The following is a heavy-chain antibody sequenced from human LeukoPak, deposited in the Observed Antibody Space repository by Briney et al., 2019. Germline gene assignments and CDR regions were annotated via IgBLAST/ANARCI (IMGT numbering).Heavy chain of an antibody. CDR3: ARGGWFGESTMDV. CDR1: GYSISSGYY. V-gene: IGHV4-61*02. Sequence: SETLSLTCAVSGYSISSGYYWSWIRQPAGKGLEWIGRIYTSGSTNYNPSLKSRVTISVDTSKNQFSLKLSSVTAADTAVYYCARGGWFGESTMDVWGKGTTVTVSS. CDR2: IYTSGST. J-gene: IGHJ6*04. D-gene: IGHD3-10*01.